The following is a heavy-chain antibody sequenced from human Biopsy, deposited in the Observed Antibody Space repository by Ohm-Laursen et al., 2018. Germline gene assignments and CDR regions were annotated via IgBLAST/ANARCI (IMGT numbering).Heavy chain of an antibody. CDR3: ARGGLNYWYFDL. Sequence: ESSVKVSCKASGYTFTDSDMNWVRQAPGQGLEWMGWINPNSGGTNYAQKFQGRVTMTRDTSMSTAYLELNRLRPDDTAVYYCARGGLNYWYFDLWGRGTLVTVSS. CDR2: INPNSGGT. J-gene: IGHJ2*01. D-gene: IGHD1-26*01. V-gene: IGHV1-2*02. CDR1: GYTFTDSD.